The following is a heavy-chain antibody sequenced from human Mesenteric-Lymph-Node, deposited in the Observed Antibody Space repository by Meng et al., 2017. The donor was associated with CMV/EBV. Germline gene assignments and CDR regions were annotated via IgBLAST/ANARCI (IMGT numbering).Heavy chain of an antibody. V-gene: IGHV3-7*01. CDR1: GFSFYKYW. CDR2: IKEHGTET. J-gene: IGHJ4*02. D-gene: IGHD3-22*01. CDR3: ARLPYYYDSVGYPQDY. Sequence: GGSLRLSCEVSGFSFYKYWMTWVRQAPGKGLEWVASIKEHGTETYYADSVKGRFTISRDNAKNSLYLQMNSLRAEDTAVYYCARLPYYYDSVGYPQDYWGQGTLVTVSS.